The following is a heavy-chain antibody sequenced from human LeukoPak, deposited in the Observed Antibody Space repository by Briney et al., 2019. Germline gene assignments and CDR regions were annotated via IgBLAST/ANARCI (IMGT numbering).Heavy chain of an antibody. V-gene: IGHV3-30-3*01. D-gene: IGHD3-3*01. CDR2: ISYDGSNK. J-gene: IGHJ5*02. CDR3: ARPHYDFWSGPNNWFDP. CDR1: GFTFSSYA. Sequence: GGSLRLSCAASGFTFSSYAMHWVRQAPGKGLEWVAVISYDGSNKYYADSVKGRFTISRDNSKNTLYLQMNSLRAEDTAVYYCARPHYDFWSGPNNWFDPWGQGTLVTVSS.